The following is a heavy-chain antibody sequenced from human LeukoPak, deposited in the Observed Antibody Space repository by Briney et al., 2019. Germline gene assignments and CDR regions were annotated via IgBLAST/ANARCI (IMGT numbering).Heavy chain of an antibody. CDR1: GFTFSSYI. D-gene: IGHD5-18*01. CDR3: AREEDTNFDY. J-gene: IGHJ4*02. V-gene: IGHV3-23*01. CDR2: IKSSSEAT. Sequence: RSGGSLRLSCAASGFTFSSYITTWVRQAPGKGLEWVSTIKSSSEATFYADSVKGRFTISRDNSKNTLYLQMNSLRAEDTAVYYCAREEDTNFDYWGQGTLVTVSS.